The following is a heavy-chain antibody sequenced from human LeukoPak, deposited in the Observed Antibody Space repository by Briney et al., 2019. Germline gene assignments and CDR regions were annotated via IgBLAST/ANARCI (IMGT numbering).Heavy chain of an antibody. D-gene: IGHD3-10*01. CDR1: GYTFTHQW. CDR3: ARHSDVIGAI. J-gene: IGHJ4*02. Sequence: GESLKISCKASGYTFTHQWIGWVRQMSGTGLEWMGIIYPRDSDTIYSPSFQGHVTISADTSINTAYLEWSSLEASDTAIYYCARHSDVIGAIWGQGTLVTVSS. CDR2: IYPRDSDT. V-gene: IGHV5-51*01.